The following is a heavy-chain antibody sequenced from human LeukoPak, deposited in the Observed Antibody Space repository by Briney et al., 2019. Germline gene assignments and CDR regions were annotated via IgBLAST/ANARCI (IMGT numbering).Heavy chain of an antibody. J-gene: IGHJ4*02. V-gene: IGHV4-30-2*01. CDR3: AREGEPYGFDY. Sequence: SQTLSLTCAVSGGSISSGTYSWSWIRQPPGKGLEWIGYVYHNGNLYYNPSLKSRVTISVDRPKNQCSLNLKFVTAADTAVYYCAREGEPYGFDYWGPGALVTVSS. CDR2: VYHNGNL. D-gene: IGHD3-10*01. CDR1: GGSISSGTYS.